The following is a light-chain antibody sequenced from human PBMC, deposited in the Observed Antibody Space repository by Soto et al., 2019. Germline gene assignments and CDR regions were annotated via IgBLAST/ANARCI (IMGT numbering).Light chain of an antibody. Sequence: EIVLTHSPSTLSVSPGERATLSFRASQSVSSNLAWYQQKPGQAPRLLIYGASSRATGIPDRFSGSGSGTDFTLTISRLEPEDFAVYYCQQYGSSCTFGQGTRLEIK. V-gene: IGKV3-20*01. CDR2: GAS. CDR3: QQYGSSCT. J-gene: IGKJ5*01. CDR1: QSVSSN.